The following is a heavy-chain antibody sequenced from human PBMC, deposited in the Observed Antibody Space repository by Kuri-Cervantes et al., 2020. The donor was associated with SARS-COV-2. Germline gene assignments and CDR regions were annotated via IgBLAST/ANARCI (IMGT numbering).Heavy chain of an antibody. CDR2: IYWNDHK. D-gene: IGHD6-13*01. J-gene: IGHJ4*02. Sequence: SGPTLVKPTQTLTLTCTFSGFSLSTSGEGVAWIRLPPGKALEWLALIYWNDHKRYSPSLENRLTITKDTSKSQVVVTMTNMDPVDTAAYYCAHRGTSYSSSWYFDYWGQGTLVTVSS. V-gene: IGHV2-5*01. CDR1: GFSLSTSGEG. CDR3: AHRGTSYSSSWYFDY.